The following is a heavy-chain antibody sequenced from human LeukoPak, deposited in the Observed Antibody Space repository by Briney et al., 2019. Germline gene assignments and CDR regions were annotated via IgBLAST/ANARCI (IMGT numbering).Heavy chain of an antibody. CDR3: AKAAGDYYYYYMDV. V-gene: IGHV3-23*01. CDR1: GFTFDDYG. CDR2: ISGSGGST. D-gene: IGHD2-21*01. J-gene: IGHJ6*03. Sequence: SGGSLRLSCAASGFTFDDYGMSWVRQAPGKGLEWVSAISGSGGSTYYADSVKGRFTISRDNSKNTLYLQMNSLRAEDTAVYYCAKAAGDYYYYYMDVWGKGTTVTVSS.